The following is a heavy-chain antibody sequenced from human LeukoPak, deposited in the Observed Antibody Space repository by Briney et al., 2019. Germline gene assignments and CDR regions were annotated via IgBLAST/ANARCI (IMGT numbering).Heavy chain of an antibody. V-gene: IGHV4-39*01. CDR2: IYYRGST. CDR3: ASQWVVVVPAAMYYYYGMDV. D-gene: IGHD2-2*01. CDR1: GGSVSSSSYY. Sequence: SETLSLTCTVSGGSVSSSSYYWGWIRQPPGKGLEWIGSIYYRGSTYYNPSLKSRVTISVDTSKNQFSLKLSSVTAADTAVYYCASQWVVVVPAAMYYYYGMDVWGQGTTVTVSS. J-gene: IGHJ6*02.